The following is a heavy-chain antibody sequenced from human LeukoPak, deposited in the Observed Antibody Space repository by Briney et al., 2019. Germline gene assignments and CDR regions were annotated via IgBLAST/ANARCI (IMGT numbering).Heavy chain of an antibody. CDR1: GETFSGHY. D-gene: IGHD1-20*01. J-gene: IGHJ3*02. CDR3: ARQFITGIPDAFDI. V-gene: IGHV4-34*01. Sequence: SETLSLTCAVSGETFSGHYWSWIRQPPGKGLEHIGEINDNGRTIYNPSLESRVTISVDTSKNQVSLNLNSVTAADTAVYYCARQFITGIPDAFDIWGQGTMVTVSS. CDR2: INDNGRT.